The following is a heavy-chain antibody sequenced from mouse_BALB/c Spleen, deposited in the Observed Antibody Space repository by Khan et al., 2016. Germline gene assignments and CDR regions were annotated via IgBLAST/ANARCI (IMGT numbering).Heavy chain of an antibody. D-gene: IGHD1-1*01. CDR3: ERRDYYGSKYDTMDY. V-gene: IGHV9-1*02. J-gene: IGHJ4*01. Sequence: QIQLVQSGPELKKPGETVKISCKASGYTFTNYGMNWVKQAPGKGLKWMGWINTYTGESTYADDFKGRFVFFLETSASTAYLQINNLKNEDMATYFCERRDYYGSKYDTMDYWGQGTSVTVSS. CDR2: INTYTGES. CDR1: GYTFTNYG.